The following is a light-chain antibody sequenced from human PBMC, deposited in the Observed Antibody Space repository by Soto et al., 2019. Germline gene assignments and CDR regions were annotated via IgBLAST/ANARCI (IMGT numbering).Light chain of an antibody. V-gene: IGLV2-14*01. CDR2: DVS. CDR3: SSYTSSSTLEGYV. J-gene: IGLJ1*01. Sequence: QSALTQPASVSGSPGQSITISCTGTSSDVGGYNYVSWYQQHPGKAPKLMIYDVSNRPSGVSNRFSGSKSGNMASLTISGLQAEDEADYYCSSYTSSSTLEGYVFGTGTKVTVL. CDR1: SSDVGGYNY.